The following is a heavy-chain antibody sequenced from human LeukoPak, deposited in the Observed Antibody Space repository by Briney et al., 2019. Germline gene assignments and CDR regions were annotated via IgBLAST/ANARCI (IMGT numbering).Heavy chain of an antibody. V-gene: IGHV3-23*01. D-gene: IGHD5-18*01. CDR2: ISGSGGST. CDR3: AKEGYSYGPQNYNWSELYGMDV. Sequence: PGGSPRLSCAASGFTFSSYAMSWVRQAPGKGLEWVSAISGSGGSTYYADSVKGRFTISRDNSKNTLYLQMNSLRAEDTAVYYCAKEGYSYGPQNYNWSELYGMDVWGQGTTVTVSS. J-gene: IGHJ6*02. CDR1: GFTFSSYA.